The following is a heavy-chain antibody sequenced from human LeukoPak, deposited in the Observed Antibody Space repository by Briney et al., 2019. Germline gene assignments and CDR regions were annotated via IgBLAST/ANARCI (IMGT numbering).Heavy chain of an antibody. V-gene: IGHV3-23*01. CDR3: AKMYHMHTSYYYSIDV. D-gene: IGHD2-2*01. Sequence: GGSLRLSCAASGIMFSDYSMSWVRQAPGKGLEWVSIISGSGAHTYYAASVTGRFTLSRDNSKNTLFLRMDSLRVEDTAVYFCAKMYHMHTSYYYSIDVWGHGTAVTVSS. CDR2: ISGSGAHT. CDR1: GIMFSDYS. J-gene: IGHJ6*02.